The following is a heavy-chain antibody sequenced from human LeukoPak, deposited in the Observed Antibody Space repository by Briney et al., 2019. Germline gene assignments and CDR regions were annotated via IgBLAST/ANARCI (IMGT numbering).Heavy chain of an antibody. D-gene: IGHD3-22*01. CDR3: ARVIPPRYYDSSGYYFDY. V-gene: IGHV4-59*08. CDR2: YYSGST. J-gene: IGHJ4*02. Sequence: YYSGSTSYNPSLKSRVTISVDTSKNQFSLKLSSVTAADTAVYYCARVIPPRYYDSSGYYFDYWGQGTLVTVSS.